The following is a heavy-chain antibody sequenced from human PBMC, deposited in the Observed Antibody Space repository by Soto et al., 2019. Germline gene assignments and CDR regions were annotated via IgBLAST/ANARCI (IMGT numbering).Heavy chain of an antibody. CDR3: ARLGFVPLHGLVDV. V-gene: IGHV4-59*08. D-gene: IGHD1-26*01. CDR1: GGSINSYY. Sequence: QVQLQESGPGLVKPSETLSLSCTVSGGSINSYYWSWIRQSPGKRMEWIGYGHHSWGPSYNPSLPTRAPLSLATPTSQSSLNVTSATPTATSVYFCARLGFVPLHGLVDVWGQGTTVTVSS. CDR2: GHHSWGP. J-gene: IGHJ6*02.